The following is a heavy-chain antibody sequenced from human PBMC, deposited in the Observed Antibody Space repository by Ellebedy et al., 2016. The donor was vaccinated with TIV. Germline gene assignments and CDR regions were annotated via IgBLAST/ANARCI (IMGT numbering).Heavy chain of an antibody. CDR3: AKLYSTWFDY. V-gene: IGHV1-2*02. D-gene: IGHD4-11*01. CDR2: INPSTGET. Sequence: ASVKVSCKASGYRFTDYYLHWVRLAPGQGPEWMGKINPSTGETDYARRFRGRVTMTRDKSISTAYLELSNLMSADTAVYYCAKLYSTWFDYWGQGALVIVSS. J-gene: IGHJ4*02. CDR1: GYRFTDYY.